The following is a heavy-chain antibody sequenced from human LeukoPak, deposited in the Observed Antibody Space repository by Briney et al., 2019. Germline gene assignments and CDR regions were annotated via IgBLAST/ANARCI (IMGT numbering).Heavy chain of an antibody. CDR1: GFTFSSYT. CDR3: ARRGVRYDSSGYLY. D-gene: IGHD3-22*01. J-gene: IGHJ4*02. V-gene: IGHV4-39*01. Sequence: GSLRLSCAASGFTFSSYTMNWVRQPPGKGLEWIGSIYYSGSTYYNPSLKSRVTISVDTSKNQFSLKLSSVTAADTAVYYCARRGVRYDSSGYLYWGQGTLVTVSS. CDR2: IYYSGST.